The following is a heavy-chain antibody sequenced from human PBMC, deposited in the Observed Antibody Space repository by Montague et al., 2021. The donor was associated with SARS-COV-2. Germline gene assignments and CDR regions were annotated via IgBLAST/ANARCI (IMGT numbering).Heavy chain of an antibody. Sequence: TLSLTCTVSGTSIRSGGYYRTWIRQHPGKGLEWIGYIFHTGRAYYNPSLETRVNISVDTSNNLFSLRLSSVTAADTAMYFCARVRLFYYLDYWGQGTLVTVSS. CDR1: GTSIRSGGYY. CDR3: ARVRLFYYLDY. CDR2: IFHTGRA. J-gene: IGHJ4*02. V-gene: IGHV4-31*03. D-gene: IGHD2/OR15-2a*01.